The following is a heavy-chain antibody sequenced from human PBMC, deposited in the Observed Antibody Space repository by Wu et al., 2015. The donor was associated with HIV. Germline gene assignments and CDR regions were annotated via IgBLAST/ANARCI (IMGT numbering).Heavy chain of an antibody. CDR1: GYTFTTYY. Sequence: QVQLVQSGAEVKKPGASVKVSCKASGYTFTTYYIHWVRQVAGQGLEWMGIINPSGNKISYAQKFQGRVTMTRDTSTSTVYMELSSLRSEDTAVYYCAARPITGSAFDIWGQGTMVSVSS. J-gene: IGHJ3*02. CDR2: INPSGNKI. D-gene: IGHD1-20*01. CDR3: AARPITGSAFDI. V-gene: IGHV1-46*01.